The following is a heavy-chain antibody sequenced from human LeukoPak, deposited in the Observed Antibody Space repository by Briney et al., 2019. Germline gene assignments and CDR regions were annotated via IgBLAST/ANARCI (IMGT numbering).Heavy chain of an antibody. J-gene: IGHJ3*02. V-gene: IGHV3-21*01. D-gene: IGHD3-3*01. Sequence: GGSLRLSCAASGFTFTIYSMSWVRQAPGKGLEWVSSISSGSTYLDYGDSVKGRFTISRDNAKNSLSLQTNSLRAEDAAVYYCARARGGASWSGYFAFDIWGQGTVVTVSS. CDR3: ARARGGASWSGYFAFDI. CDR1: GFTFTIYS. CDR2: ISSGSTYL.